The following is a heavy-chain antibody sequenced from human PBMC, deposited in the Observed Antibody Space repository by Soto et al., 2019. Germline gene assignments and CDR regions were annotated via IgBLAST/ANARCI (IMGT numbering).Heavy chain of an antibody. CDR3: ASSGSGWYLY. J-gene: IGHJ4*02. Sequence: QVQLVQSGAEVKKPGASVKVSCKASGYTFTSYDINWVRQATGQGREWMGWMNPNSGNTDYAQKFQGRVTMTGNNSISTSYIELSSVRAEDTAVYYCASSGSGWYLYWGQGTLVTVSS. D-gene: IGHD6-19*01. CDR1: GYTFTSYD. CDR2: MNPNSGNT. V-gene: IGHV1-8*01.